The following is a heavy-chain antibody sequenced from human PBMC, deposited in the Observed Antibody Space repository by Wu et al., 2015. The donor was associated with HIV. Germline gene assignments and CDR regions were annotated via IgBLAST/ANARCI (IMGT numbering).Heavy chain of an antibody. CDR3: ARDQDDYVWGSYLVFGPFDP. V-gene: IGHV1-46*01. Sequence: QVQLVQSGAEVKKPGASVKVSCKASGYTFTSYYMHWVRQAPGQGLEWMGIINPSGGSTSYAQKFQGRVTMTRDTSTSTVYMELSSLRSEDTAVHYCARDQDDYVWGSYLVFGPFDPWGQGTLVTVSS. J-gene: IGHJ5*02. D-gene: IGHD3-16*01. CDR1: GYTFTSYY. CDR2: INPSGGST.